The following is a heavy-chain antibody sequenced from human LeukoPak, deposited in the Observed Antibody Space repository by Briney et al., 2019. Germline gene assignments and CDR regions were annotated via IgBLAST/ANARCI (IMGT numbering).Heavy chain of an antibody. Sequence: ASMKVSCKASGYTFTGYYMHWVRQAPGQGLEYMGWINPNSGGTNYAQKFQGRVTMTRDTSISTAYMELSSLRSDDTAVYYCARANPSYGQHYWGQGTLVTVSS. CDR2: INPNSGGT. CDR3: ARANPSYGQHY. J-gene: IGHJ4*02. D-gene: IGHD5-18*01. CDR1: GYTFTGYY. V-gene: IGHV1-2*02.